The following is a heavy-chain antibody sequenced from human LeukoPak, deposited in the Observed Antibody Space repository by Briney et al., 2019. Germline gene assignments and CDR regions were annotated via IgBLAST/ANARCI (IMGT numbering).Heavy chain of an antibody. Sequence: GGSLRLSCAASGFTFSNYGIHWVRQAPGKGLEWVAVISSDGNHKYYADSVKGRFTISRDNSKNTLYLQMNSLRTEDTAVYYCGSLLLYCSGSTCYSDYWGQGTLVTVSS. CDR2: ISSDGNHK. D-gene: IGHD2-15*01. J-gene: IGHJ4*02. V-gene: IGHV3-30*03. CDR3: GSLLLYCSGSTCYSDY. CDR1: GFTFSNYG.